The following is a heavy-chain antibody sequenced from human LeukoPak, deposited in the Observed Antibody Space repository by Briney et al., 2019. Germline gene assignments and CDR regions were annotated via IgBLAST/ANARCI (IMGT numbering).Heavy chain of an antibody. CDR2: IYYSGST. V-gene: IGHV4-39*01. Sequence: SETLSLTCTVSGGSISSSSYYWGWIRQPPGKGLEWIGSIYYSGSTYYNPSLKSRVTISVDTSKNQFSLKLSSVTAADTAVYYCARRTGYSSGWPYYYYGMDVWGQGTTDTVSS. CDR3: ARRTGYSSGWPYYYYGMDV. D-gene: IGHD6-19*01. J-gene: IGHJ6*02. CDR1: GGSISSSSYY.